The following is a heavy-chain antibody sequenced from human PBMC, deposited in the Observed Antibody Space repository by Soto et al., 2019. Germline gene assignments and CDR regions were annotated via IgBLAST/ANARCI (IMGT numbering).Heavy chain of an antibody. V-gene: IGHV3-33*01. D-gene: IGHD6-19*01. CDR3: ARDGQSLAPYALDV. CDR2: IWYDGSNK. J-gene: IGHJ6*02. Sequence: QVQVVESGGGVVKQGRPLRLSCTAPGLPFSGNAMNWVRKPQGKGLEWVAQIWYDGSNKYYADSVKGRFTISRDNSKNTLYVQMDSLRVEDTAVYYCARDGQSLAPYALDVWGQGTSVTVSS. CDR1: GLPFSGNA.